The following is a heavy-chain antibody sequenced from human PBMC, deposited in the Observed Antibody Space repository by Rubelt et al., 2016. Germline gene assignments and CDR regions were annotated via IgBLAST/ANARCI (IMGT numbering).Heavy chain of an antibody. CDR1: GGSISSYY. Sequence: QVQLQESGPGLVKPSETLSLTCTVSGGSISSYYWSWIRQPPGKGLEWIGNIYYSGSTNYNPSLKSRVTISVDTSKNQFSSKLTPVTAAETAVYYCARGVSTSWTFWFDPWGQGTLVTVSS. D-gene: IGHD3/OR15-3a*01. J-gene: IGHJ5*02. V-gene: IGHV4-59*01. CDR3: ARGVSTSWTFWFDP. CDR2: IYYSGST.